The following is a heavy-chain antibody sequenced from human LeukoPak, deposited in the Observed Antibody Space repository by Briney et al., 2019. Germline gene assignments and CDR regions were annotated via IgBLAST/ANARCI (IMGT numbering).Heavy chain of an antibody. V-gene: IGHV1-18*01. Sequence: ASVKVSCKASGYTFSSYGISWVRQAPGQGLEWMGWISVYNGNTNYAQKLQGRVTMTTDTSTSTAYMELRSLRSDDTAVYYCAIFIVPLYADYLSNFDYWGQGTLVTVSS. CDR1: GYTFSSYG. CDR3: AIFIVPLYADYLSNFDY. D-gene: IGHD4-17*01. J-gene: IGHJ4*02. CDR2: ISVYNGNT.